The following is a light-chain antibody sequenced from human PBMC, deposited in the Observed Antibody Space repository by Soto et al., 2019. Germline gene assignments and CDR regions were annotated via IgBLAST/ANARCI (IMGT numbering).Light chain of an antibody. V-gene: IGKV3-15*01. Sequence: ETLMTQSPATLSVSPGERATLSCRASQSVNNNLAWYQQKLGQAPRVLIYGASTRATGIPARFTGSGSGTEFILYITSLQSEDSAVYYCQEYNTWPWTFGQGTKVEFK. CDR2: GAS. CDR3: QEYNTWPWT. CDR1: QSVNNN. J-gene: IGKJ1*01.